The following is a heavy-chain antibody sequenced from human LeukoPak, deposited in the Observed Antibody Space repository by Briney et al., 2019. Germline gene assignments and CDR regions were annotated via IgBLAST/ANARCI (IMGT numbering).Heavy chain of an antibody. CDR3: ASFGISWVSAY. Sequence: PGRSLRLSCAASGFSFSRHWMRWVRQAPGKWLVWVSRISDDGTYTANVDSVEGRSTVSSDNVRRTLYLQMISLRAEATAVYYCASFGISWVSAYWGQGTLVTVSS. J-gene: IGHJ4*02. V-gene: IGHV3-74*03. D-gene: IGHD2-21*01. CDR1: GFSFSRHW. CDR2: ISDDGTYT.